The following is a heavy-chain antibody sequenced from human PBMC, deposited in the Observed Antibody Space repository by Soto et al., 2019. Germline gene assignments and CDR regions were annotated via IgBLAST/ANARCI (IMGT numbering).Heavy chain of an antibody. J-gene: IGHJ4*02. D-gene: IGHD3-10*01. CDR1: GYNFFNYD. Sequence: QVPLVQSGAELKKPGASVKVSCKASGYNFFNYDMNWVRQATGQGPEWIGWVNPNNGDTGYGVRFQGRVTLTTDISTTTAYMELTSLRLDDTAIYYCAKVSRRGSAIDFDYWGQGTLITVSS. CDR3: AKVSRRGSAIDFDY. V-gene: IGHV1-8*02. CDR2: VNPNNGDT.